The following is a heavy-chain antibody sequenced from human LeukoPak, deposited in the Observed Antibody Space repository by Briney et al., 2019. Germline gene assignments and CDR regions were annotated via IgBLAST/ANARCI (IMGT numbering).Heavy chain of an antibody. J-gene: IGHJ4*02. CDR1: GFTVSSNY. CDR2: IYSAGDT. Sequence: GGSLRLSCAASGFTVSSNYMSWVRRAPGRGLEWVSLIYSAGDTYYADSVKGRFTISRDNSNDTLYLQMNSLRAEDTAVYYCARRAGAYSHPYDYWGQGTLVTVSS. D-gene: IGHD4/OR15-4a*01. CDR3: ARRAGAYSHPYDY. V-gene: IGHV3-66*04.